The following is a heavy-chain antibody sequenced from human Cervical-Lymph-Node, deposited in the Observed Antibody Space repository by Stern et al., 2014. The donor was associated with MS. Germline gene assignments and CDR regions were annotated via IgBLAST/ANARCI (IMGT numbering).Heavy chain of an antibody. Sequence: EVQLLESGGALVQPGGSLRLSCVASGYSFSSHHISWVRQAQGKGLAWVSEIDFTGATTYYADSVKGRFTISRDNSRNTLYLQMSSLRAEDTATYYCAKHSLRSHDYWGQGTLVTVSS. D-gene: IGHD5-24*01. CDR1: GYSFSSHH. J-gene: IGHJ4*02. CDR3: AKHSLRSHDY. CDR2: IDFTGATT. V-gene: IGHV3-23*01.